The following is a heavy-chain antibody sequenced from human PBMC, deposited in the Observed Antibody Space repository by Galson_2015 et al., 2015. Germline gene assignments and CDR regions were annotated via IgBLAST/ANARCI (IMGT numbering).Heavy chain of an antibody. CDR1: GFTFSSYE. CDR2: ISSSGGFI. D-gene: IGHD3-10*01. V-gene: IGHV3-48*03. J-gene: IGHJ5*02. CDR3: ARDGFGGQGWFDP. Sequence: SLRLSCAASGFTFSSYEMNWVRQAPGKGLAWVSYISSSGGFIYYADSVKGRFTISRDNARNSLYLQMNSLRAEDTAVYHCARDGFGGQGWFDPWGQGTLVTVSS.